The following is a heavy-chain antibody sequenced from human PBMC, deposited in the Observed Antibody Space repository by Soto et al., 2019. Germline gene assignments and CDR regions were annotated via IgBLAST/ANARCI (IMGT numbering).Heavy chain of an antibody. D-gene: IGHD3-10*01. CDR3: ARTDYGSGGPIN. Sequence: QVQLQESGPGLVKPSQTLSLTCIVSGGSISSDRYYWTWIRQPPGKGLEWIGYIFYSGRAYYNPCLESRVNISTDTSQNQFSLRLTSVTGADSAVYYCARTDYGSGGPINWGRGTRVTVSS. V-gene: IGHV4-30-4*01. CDR1: GGSISSDRYY. J-gene: IGHJ4*02. CDR2: IFYSGRA.